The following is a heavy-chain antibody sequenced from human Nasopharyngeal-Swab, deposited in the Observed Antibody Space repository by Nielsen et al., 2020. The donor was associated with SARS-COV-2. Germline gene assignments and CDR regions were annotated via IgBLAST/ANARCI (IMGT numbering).Heavy chain of an antibody. CDR2: INWKSSSI. CDR3: VKDRWAIAGAGTVFDS. Sequence: SLKISCAASGFAFDDFAMHWVRQAPGKGLEWVSGINWKSSSIGYADSVKGRFTISRDNAKNSLYLQMNSLRAEDTALYYCVKDRWAIAGAGTVFDSWGQGTLVTVSS. CDR1: GFAFDDFA. V-gene: IGHV3-9*01. D-gene: IGHD6-13*01. J-gene: IGHJ4*02.